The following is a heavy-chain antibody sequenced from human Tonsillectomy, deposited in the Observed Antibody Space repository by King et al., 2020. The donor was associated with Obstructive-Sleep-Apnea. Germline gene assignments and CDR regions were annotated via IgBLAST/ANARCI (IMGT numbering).Heavy chain of an antibody. V-gene: IGHV5-10-1*01. CDR3: ARTQSADFWSGYPKYYFDY. CDR2: IDPSDSYT. CDR1: GYSFTSYW. J-gene: IGHJ4*02. D-gene: IGHD3-3*01. Sequence: QLVQSGAEVKKPGESLRISCKGSGYSFTSYWISWVRQMPGKGLEWMGRIDPSDSYTNYSPSFQGHVTISADKSISTAYLQWSSLKASDTAMYYCARTQSADFWSGYPKYYFDYWGQGTLVTVSS.